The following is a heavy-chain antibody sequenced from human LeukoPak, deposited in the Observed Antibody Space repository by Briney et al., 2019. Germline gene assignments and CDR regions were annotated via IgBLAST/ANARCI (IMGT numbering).Heavy chain of an antibody. Sequence: GGSLRLSCGASGFTFTDYSMNWVRQAPGKGLEWVSSISSRGSYIYYADSVKGRFTISSGYGTNSVHLQMDSLGADDTAVYYCARDGCSGGSCYPYYYYMDVWGKGTAVTVSS. J-gene: IGHJ6*03. D-gene: IGHD2-15*01. V-gene: IGHV3-21*01. CDR2: ISSRGSYI. CDR3: ARDGCSGGSCYPYYYYMDV. CDR1: GFTFTDYS.